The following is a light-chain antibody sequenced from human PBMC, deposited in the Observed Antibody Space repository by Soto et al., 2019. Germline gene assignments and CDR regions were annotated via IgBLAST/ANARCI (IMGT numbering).Light chain of an antibody. CDR1: QSISSW. CDR2: DAS. Sequence: DIQMTQSPSTLSASVGDRVTITCRASQSISSWLAWYQQTPGKAPKLLIFDASSLERGVPSRFSGSGSGTEFTLTISSLQPDEFATYYCQQYHSYGTFGQGTKVEIK. V-gene: IGKV1-5*01. CDR3: QQYHSYGT. J-gene: IGKJ1*01.